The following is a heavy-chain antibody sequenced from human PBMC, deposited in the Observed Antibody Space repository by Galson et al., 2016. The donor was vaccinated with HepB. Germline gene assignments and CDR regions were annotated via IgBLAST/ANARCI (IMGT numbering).Heavy chain of an antibody. CDR3: ARSEPTNKIFGVVSQWDNCLDP. Sequence: PALVKPTQTLTLTCTFSGFSLSTSGVAVTWIRQPPGKALEWLALIYWDDDKRYSPSLKSRLTIAKDTSKNQVVLTMTNVDPEDTATYYCARSEPTNKIFGVVSQWDNCLDPGGQGILVTVSS. CDR2: IYWDDDK. CDR1: GFSLSTSGVA. V-gene: IGHV2-5*02. D-gene: IGHD3-3*01. J-gene: IGHJ5*02.